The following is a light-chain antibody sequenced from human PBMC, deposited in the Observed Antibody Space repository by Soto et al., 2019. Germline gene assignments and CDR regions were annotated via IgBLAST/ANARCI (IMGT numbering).Light chain of an antibody. J-gene: IGKJ1*01. CDR3: EPYNIYAEA. Sequence: EIQMTPNHPTISGSGGDGDISGCRASQTISSWLAWYQQTPGKAPKLLIYKASTLKSGVPSRFSVIGSGTAFTLTMRSRHSGYSATYYCEPYNIYAEAFGRGTKVDIK. V-gene: IGKV1-5*03. CDR2: KAS. CDR1: QTISSW.